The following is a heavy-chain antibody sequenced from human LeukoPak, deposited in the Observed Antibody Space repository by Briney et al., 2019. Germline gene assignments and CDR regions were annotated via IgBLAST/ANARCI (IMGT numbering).Heavy chain of an antibody. CDR3: ARDPDTVTNDDACHI. CDR2: ISSSGSAI. D-gene: IGHD4-11*01. V-gene: IGHV3-48*03. Sequence: GGSLRLSCAASGFSFNSDEMNWVRQAPGKGLEWVSYISSSGSAIYYADSLKGRFTISRDNARNSLYLQMNSLRAEDTAVYYCARDPDTVTNDDACHIWGRGTMVTVSS. CDR1: GFSFNSDE. J-gene: IGHJ3*02.